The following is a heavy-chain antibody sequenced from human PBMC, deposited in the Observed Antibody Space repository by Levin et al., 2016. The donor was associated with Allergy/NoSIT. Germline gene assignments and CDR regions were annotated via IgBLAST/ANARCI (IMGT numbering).Heavy chain of an antibody. V-gene: IGHV4-39*01. J-gene: IGHJ6*02. CDR2: IYYSGST. CDR1: GGSISSSSYY. CDR3: ACSGGAHYYYYGMDV. Sequence: SETLSLTCTVSGGSISSSSYYWGWIRQPPGKGLEWIGSIYYSGSTYYNPSLKSRVTISVDTSKNQFSLKLSSVTAADTAVYYCACSGGAHYYYYGMDVWGQGTTVTVSS. D-gene: IGHD6-19*01.